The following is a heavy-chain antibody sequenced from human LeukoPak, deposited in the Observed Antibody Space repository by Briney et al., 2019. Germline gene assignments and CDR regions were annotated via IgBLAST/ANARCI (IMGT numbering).Heavy chain of an antibody. Sequence: ASVKVSCKASGYTFTGYYIHWVRQAPGQGLEWMGWISPNSGDTNYAQKFQGRVTMTRDTSISTAYMELSRLRSDDTAVYYCAKGGLVPARGTRWGSNWFDPWGQGTLVTVSS. J-gene: IGHJ5*02. D-gene: IGHD2-2*01. CDR1: GYTFTGYY. V-gene: IGHV1-2*02. CDR2: ISPNSGDT. CDR3: AKGGLVPARGTRWGSNWFDP.